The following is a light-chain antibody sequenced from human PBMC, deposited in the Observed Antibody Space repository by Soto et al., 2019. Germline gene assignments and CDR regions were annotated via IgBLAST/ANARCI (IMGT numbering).Light chain of an antibody. V-gene: IGKV4-1*01. J-gene: IGKJ1*01. CDR1: QSILYSSNNKNH. Sequence: DIVMTQSPDSLAVSLGERATINCKSSQSILYSSNNKNHLAWYQQKPGQPPKLVIYWASTRESGVPDRFSGSGSRTDFTLTISSLQAEDVAVYYCQQYYEVPWTFGQGTKVEIK. CDR3: QQYYEVPWT. CDR2: WAS.